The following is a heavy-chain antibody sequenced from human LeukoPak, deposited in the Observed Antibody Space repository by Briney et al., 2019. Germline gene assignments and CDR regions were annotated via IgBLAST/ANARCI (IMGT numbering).Heavy chain of an antibody. D-gene: IGHD3-10*01. Sequence: SETLSLTCAVYVGSFSGYYWSWLRQPPGKGREWMGEINHSGSTNYNSSLKSRVTISVDTSKNQFSLKLSSVTAADTAVYYCARGYYGSGSHCCHMDVWGKGTTITVS. CDR1: VGSFSGYY. V-gene: IGHV4-34*01. CDR2: INHSGST. J-gene: IGHJ6*03. CDR3: ARGYYGSGSHCCHMDV.